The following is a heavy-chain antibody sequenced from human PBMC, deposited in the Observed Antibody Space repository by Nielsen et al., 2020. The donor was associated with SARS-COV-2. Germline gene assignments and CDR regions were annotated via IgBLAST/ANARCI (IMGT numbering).Heavy chain of an antibody. Sequence: GGSLRLSCAVSGFTFTSFRMHWVRQAPDKGLEWLAFISDDSGDKNYAASVKGRFTISRDNSKNTLYLQVNSLRPDDAAVYYCATTVGGGALDIWGQGTMVTVSS. V-gene: IGHV3-30*03. CDR1: GFTFTSFR. CDR2: ISDDSGDK. D-gene: IGHD1-14*01. J-gene: IGHJ3*02. CDR3: ATTVGGGALDI.